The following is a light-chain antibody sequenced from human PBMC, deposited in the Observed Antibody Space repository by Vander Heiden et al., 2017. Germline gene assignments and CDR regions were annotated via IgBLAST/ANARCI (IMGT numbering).Light chain of an antibody. CDR1: QSVSSY. CDR3: RQRSNWPLT. Sequence: EIVLTQSPATLSLSPGERATLSCRASQSVSSYLAWYQQKPGQAPRLLIYDASNRATGIPARFSGSGSWTDFTLTISSLEPEDFAVYYCRQRSNWPLTFGGGTKVEIK. CDR2: DAS. J-gene: IGKJ4*01. V-gene: IGKV3-11*01.